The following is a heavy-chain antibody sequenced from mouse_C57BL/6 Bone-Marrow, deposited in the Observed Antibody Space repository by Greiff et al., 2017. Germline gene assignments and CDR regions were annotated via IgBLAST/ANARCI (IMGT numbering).Heavy chain of an antibody. CDR3: ARSYYGSSSGFAY. Sequence: VQLQQSGPVLVKPGASVKMSCKASGYTFTDYYMNWVKQSHGKSLEWIGVINPYNGGTSYNQKFKGQATLTVDKSSSTAYMDLNSLTSEDSAVYYCARSYYGSSSGFAYWGQGTLVTVSA. D-gene: IGHD1-1*01. CDR1: GYTFTDYY. V-gene: IGHV1-19*01. CDR2: INPYNGGT. J-gene: IGHJ3*01.